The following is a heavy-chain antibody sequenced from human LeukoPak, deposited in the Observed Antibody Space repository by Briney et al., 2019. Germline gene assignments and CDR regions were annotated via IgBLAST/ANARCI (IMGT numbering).Heavy chain of an antibody. D-gene: IGHD4-17*01. CDR3: ASEDYGDYDTFDY. J-gene: IGHJ4*02. CDR2: ISYDGSNK. V-gene: IGHV3-30*03. Sequence: GGSLRLSCAASGFTFSSYGMHWVRQAPGKGLEWVAVISYDGSNKYYADSVKGRFTISRDNSKNTLYLQMNSLRAEDTAVYYCASEDYGDYDTFDYWGQGTLVTVSS. CDR1: GFTFSSYG.